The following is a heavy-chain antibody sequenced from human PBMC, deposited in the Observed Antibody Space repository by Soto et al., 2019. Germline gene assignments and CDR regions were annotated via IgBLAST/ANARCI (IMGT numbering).Heavy chain of an antibody. V-gene: IGHV1-18*01. J-gene: IGHJ4*02. CDR2: ISAYNGNT. CDR1: GGTFSSYG. CDR3: ARQNSRIAAAGVDY. D-gene: IGHD6-13*01. Sequence: ASVKVSCKASGGTFSSYGISWVRQAPGQGLEWMGWISAYNGNTNYAQKLQGRVTMTTDTSTSTAYMELRSLRSDDTAVYYCARQNSRIAAAGVDYWGQGTLVTVSS.